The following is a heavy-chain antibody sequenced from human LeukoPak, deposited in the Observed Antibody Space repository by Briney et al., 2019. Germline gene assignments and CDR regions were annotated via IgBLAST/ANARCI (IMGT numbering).Heavy chain of an antibody. CDR3: ARDGGSWKYSSSLKDDFDY. J-gene: IGHJ4*02. Sequence: PGGSLRLSCAASGLTFSSYAMSWVRQAPGKGLEWVSAISGSGGSTYYADSVKGRFTISRDNSKNTLHLQMNSLRAEDTAVYYCARDGGSWKYSSSLKDDFDYWGQGTLVTVSS. CDR2: ISGSGGST. V-gene: IGHV3-23*01. CDR1: GLTFSSYA. D-gene: IGHD6-6*01.